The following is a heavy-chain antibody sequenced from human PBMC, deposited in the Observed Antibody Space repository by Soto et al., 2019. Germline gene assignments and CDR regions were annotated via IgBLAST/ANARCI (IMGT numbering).Heavy chain of an antibody. CDR2: INYLAAY. Sequence: SETQSLTCSVSGASVSSYYWSWVRQPPGKGLQWIGYINYLAAYNYNPSLKSRVTSSVDTSKNQFSLKRTSVTAADTAVYYCARTPETRDWLDPWGQGTLVTVSS. J-gene: IGHJ5*02. CDR1: GASVSSYY. V-gene: IGHV4-59*02. D-gene: IGHD1-7*01. CDR3: ARTPETRDWLDP.